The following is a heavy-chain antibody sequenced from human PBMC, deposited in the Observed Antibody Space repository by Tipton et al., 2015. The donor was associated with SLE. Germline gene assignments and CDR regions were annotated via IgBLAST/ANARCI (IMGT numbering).Heavy chain of an antibody. CDR3: ARGPQRGYSYGPDY. CDR1: GGSISSSSYY. V-gene: IGHV4-39*07. D-gene: IGHD5-18*01. Sequence: TLSLTCTVPGGSISSSSYYWGWIRQPPGKGLEWIGSIYYSGGTYYNPSLKSRVTISVDTSKNQFSLKLSSVTAADTAVYYCARGPQRGYSYGPDYWGQGTLVTVSS. J-gene: IGHJ4*02. CDR2: IYYSGGT.